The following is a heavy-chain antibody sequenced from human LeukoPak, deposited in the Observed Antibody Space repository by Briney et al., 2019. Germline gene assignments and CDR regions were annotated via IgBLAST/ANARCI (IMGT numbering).Heavy chain of an antibody. CDR1: GFTFSSYA. CDR3: AKDRVLVAATYYYGMDV. Sequence: AGGSLRLSCAASGFTFSSYAMSWVRQAPGKGLEGVSAISGSGGSPYYAHSVKGRFTISRDNSKNTLYLQMNSLRAEDTAVYYCAKDRVLVAATYYYGMDVWGQGTTVTVSS. D-gene: IGHD2-15*01. CDR2: ISGSGGSP. V-gene: IGHV3-23*01. J-gene: IGHJ6*02.